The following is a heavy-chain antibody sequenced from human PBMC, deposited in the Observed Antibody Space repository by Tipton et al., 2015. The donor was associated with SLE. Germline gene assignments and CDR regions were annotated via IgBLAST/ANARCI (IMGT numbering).Heavy chain of an antibody. CDR3: AREAKYSGSYHNWFDT. CDR1: SFSISSGYY. J-gene: IGHJ5*02. CDR2: IYSSGST. V-gene: IGHV4-61*02. D-gene: IGHD1-26*01. Sequence: GLVKPSETLSLRCDVSSFSISSGYYWSWIRQPAGKGLEWIGRIYSSGSTNENLSLKSRVFISKDTSKNQFSLKLSSVTAADTAVYYCAREAKYSGSYHNWFDTWGQGTLVTVSP.